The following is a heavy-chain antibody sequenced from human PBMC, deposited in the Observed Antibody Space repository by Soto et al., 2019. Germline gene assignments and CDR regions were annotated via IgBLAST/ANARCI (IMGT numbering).Heavy chain of an antibody. Sequence: SETLSLTCTVSGGSISSYYWSWIRQPPGKGLEWIGYIYCSGSTNYNPSLKSRVTISVDTSKNQLSLKLSSVTAADTAVYYCARGSAAGTKSPFDYWGQGTLVTVSS. J-gene: IGHJ4*02. CDR3: ARGSAAGTKSPFDY. V-gene: IGHV4-59*01. CDR1: GGSISSYY. CDR2: IYCSGST. D-gene: IGHD6-13*01.